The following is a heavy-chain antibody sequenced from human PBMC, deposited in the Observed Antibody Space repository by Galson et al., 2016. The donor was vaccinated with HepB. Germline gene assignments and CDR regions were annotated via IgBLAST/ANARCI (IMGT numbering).Heavy chain of an antibody. D-gene: IGHD1-26*01. J-gene: IGHJ6*04. CDR2: ISYDGSNK. V-gene: IGHV3-30*04. CDR3: AREDGGLLLGFGMDL. CDR1: RFTFKYYA. Sequence: SLRLSCATSRFTFKYYAMHWVRQAPGKGLEWVAVISYDGSNKYYADSVKGRFTISRDNSKNTLYLQMNSLRAEDTAVYYCAREDGGLLLGFGMDLWGKGTTVIVSS.